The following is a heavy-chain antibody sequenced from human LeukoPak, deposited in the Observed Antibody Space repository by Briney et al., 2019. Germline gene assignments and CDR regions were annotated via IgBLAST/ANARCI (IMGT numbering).Heavy chain of an antibody. V-gene: IGHV4-39*01. CDR1: GGSISSSSYY. D-gene: IGHD6-25*01. J-gene: IGHJ4*02. Sequence: TSETLSLTCTVSGGSISSSSYYWGWIRQPPGKGLEWIGSIYYSGSTYYNPSLKSRVTISVDTSKNQFSLKLSSVTAADTAVYYCVRRTATPEAPLDYWGQGTLVTVSS. CDR3: VRRTATPEAPLDY. CDR2: IYYSGST.